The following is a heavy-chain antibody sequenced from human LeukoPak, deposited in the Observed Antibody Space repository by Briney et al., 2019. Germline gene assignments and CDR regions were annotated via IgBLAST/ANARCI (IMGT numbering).Heavy chain of an antibody. CDR2: INQDGSVK. Sequence: GGSQRLSCTASGFTFSHYWMDWVRQAPGKGLEWVANINQDGSVKYYVDSVKGRFTISRDNTKNSLSLRMDSLRDDDTAVYYCSSSLEYSGQGTLVTVSS. CDR3: SSSLEY. CDR1: GFTFSHYW. J-gene: IGHJ4*02. V-gene: IGHV3-7*01.